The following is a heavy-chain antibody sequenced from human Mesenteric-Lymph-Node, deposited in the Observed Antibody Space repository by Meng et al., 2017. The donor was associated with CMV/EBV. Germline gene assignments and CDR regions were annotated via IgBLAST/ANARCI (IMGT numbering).Heavy chain of an antibody. CDR2: IWYDGSNK. CDR3: ARSHYGGSGSYNYDY. Sequence: SGFTFSRYGMHWVRQAPGKGLEWVAVIWYDGSNKYYADSVKGRFTISRDNSKNTLYLQMNSLRADDTAVYYCARSHYGGSGSYNYDYWGQGTLVTVSS. J-gene: IGHJ4*02. CDR1: GFTFSRYG. V-gene: IGHV3-33*01. D-gene: IGHD3-10*01.